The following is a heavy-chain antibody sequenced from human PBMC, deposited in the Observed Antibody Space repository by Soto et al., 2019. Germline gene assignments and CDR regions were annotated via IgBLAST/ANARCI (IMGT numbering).Heavy chain of an antibody. J-gene: IGHJ6*02. V-gene: IGHV3-9*01. CDR2: ISWNSGSI. CDR3: ASTLAAPRLYYYYGMDV. D-gene: IGHD6-19*01. Sequence: EVQLVESGGGLVQPGRSLRLSCAASGFTFDDYAMHWVRQAPGKGLEWVSGISWNSGSIGYADSVKGRFTISRDNAKNSLYLQMSSLRAEDTALYYCASTLAAPRLYYYYGMDVWGQGTTVTVSS. CDR1: GFTFDDYA.